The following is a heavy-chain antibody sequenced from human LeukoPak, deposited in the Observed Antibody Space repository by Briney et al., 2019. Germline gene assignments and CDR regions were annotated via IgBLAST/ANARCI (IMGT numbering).Heavy chain of an antibody. CDR2: IYYSGST. V-gene: IGHV4-59*01. CDR1: GGSISSYY. D-gene: IGHD2-15*01. J-gene: IGHJ5*02. CDR3: ASMVAATPIWFDP. Sequence: SEALSLTCTVSGGSISSYYWSWIRQPPGKGLEWIGYIYYSGSTNYNPSLKSRVTISVDTSKNQFSLKLSSVTAADTAVYYCASMVAATPIWFDPWGQGTLVTVSS.